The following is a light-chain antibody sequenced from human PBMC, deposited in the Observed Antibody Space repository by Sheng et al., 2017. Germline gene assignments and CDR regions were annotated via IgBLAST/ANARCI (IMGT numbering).Light chain of an antibody. CDR3: LLYSSGGPV. J-gene: IGLJ3*02. CDR1: TGAVTIGYY. CDR2: NAY. V-gene: IGLV7-43*01. Sequence: QTVVTQEPSLTVSPGGTVTLTCGSNTGAVTIGYYPSWFQQKPGQAPTALIYNAYDRYSWTPVRFSGSLPGSKAALTLSDVQPEDEADYYCLLYSSGGPVFGGGTKLTVL.